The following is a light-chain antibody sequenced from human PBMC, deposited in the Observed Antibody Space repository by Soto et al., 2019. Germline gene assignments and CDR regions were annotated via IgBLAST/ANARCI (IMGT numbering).Light chain of an antibody. CDR3: SSYTSSSTLNYV. CDR1: SSDVGGYNY. Sequence: QSALTQPASVSGSPGQSITISCTGTSSDVGGYNYVSWYQQHPGKAPKLMIYDVSNRPSGVPNRFSGSKSGNTASLTISGLQAEDEADYYCSSYTSSSTLNYVFGTGTKLTVL. V-gene: IGLV2-14*01. CDR2: DVS. J-gene: IGLJ1*01.